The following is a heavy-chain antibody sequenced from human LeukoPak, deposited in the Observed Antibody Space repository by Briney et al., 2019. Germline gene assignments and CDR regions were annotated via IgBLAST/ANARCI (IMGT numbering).Heavy chain of an antibody. Sequence: SETLSLTCTVSGGSISSYYWSWIRQPPGKGLEWIGYIYYSGSTYYNPSLKSRVTISVDTSKNQFSLKLSSVTAADTAVYYCARGRVLNFDYYDSSGYPPTFDYWGQGTLVTVSS. CDR3: ARGRVLNFDYYDSSGYPPTFDY. V-gene: IGHV4-59*06. D-gene: IGHD3-22*01. CDR2: IYYSGST. J-gene: IGHJ4*02. CDR1: GGSISSYY.